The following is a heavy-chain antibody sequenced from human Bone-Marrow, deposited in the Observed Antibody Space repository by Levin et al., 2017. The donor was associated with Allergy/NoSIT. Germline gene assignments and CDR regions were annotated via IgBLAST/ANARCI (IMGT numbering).Heavy chain of an antibody. Sequence: ASVKVSCKGSGYSFTSYWIGWVRQMPGQGLEWMGIIYPGDSDTRYSPSFQGQVTISADKSITTAYLQWSSLKASDTAMYYCATRGGYGSGSYYLIYWGQGTLVTVSS. D-gene: IGHD3-10*01. CDR2: IYPGDSDT. J-gene: IGHJ4*02. V-gene: IGHV5-51*01. CDR1: GYSFTSYW. CDR3: ATRGGYGSGSYYLIY.